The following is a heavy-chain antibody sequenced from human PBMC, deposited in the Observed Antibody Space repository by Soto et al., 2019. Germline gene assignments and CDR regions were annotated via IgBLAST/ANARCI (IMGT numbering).Heavy chain of an antibody. CDR3: ARGQKVATTHYYSYMDV. CDR2: TYYRSKWYG. V-gene: IGHV6-1*01. CDR1: GDSVSSNNAT. Sequence: QSQTLSLTCGVSGDSVSSNNATWNWIRQSPSRGLEWLGGTYYRSKWYGDYAVSVKGRITIDPDTSRNQFSLQLRSVTPEDTAVYYCARGQKVATTHYYSYMDVWGKGTTVTVSS. D-gene: IGHD5-12*01. J-gene: IGHJ6*03.